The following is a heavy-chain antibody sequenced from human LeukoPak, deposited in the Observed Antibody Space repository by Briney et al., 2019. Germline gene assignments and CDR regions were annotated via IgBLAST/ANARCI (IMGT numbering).Heavy chain of an antibody. J-gene: IGHJ6*02. CDR1: GFAFRSYE. D-gene: IGHD1-1*01. V-gene: IGHV3-30*18. CDR3: AKEKATGTINYGLDV. Sequence: PGGSLRLSCAASGFAFRSYEMNWVRQAPGKGLEWVAVIAYDGSNKYHADSVKGRFTISRDNSKNTLYLQMNSLRGEDTAVYYCAKEKATGTINYGLDVWGQGTTVTVSS. CDR2: IAYDGSNK.